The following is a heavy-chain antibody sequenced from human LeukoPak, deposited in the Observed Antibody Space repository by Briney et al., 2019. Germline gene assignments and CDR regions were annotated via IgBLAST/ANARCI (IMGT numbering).Heavy chain of an antibody. J-gene: IGHJ4*02. CDR2: IYTSGST. V-gene: IGHV4-61*02. D-gene: IGHD2-2*02. CDR1: GGSISSGSYY. Sequence: PSETLSLTCTVSGGSISSGSYYWSWIRQPAGKGLEWIGRIYTSGSTNYNPSLKSRVTISVDTSKNQFSLKLSSVTAADTAVYYCARENRYCSSTSCYTDRIDYWGQGTLVTVSS. CDR3: ARENRYCSSTSCYTDRIDY.